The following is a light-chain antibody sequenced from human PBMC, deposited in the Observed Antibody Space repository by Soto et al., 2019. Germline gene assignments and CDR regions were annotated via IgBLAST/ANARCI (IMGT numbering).Light chain of an antibody. J-gene: IGKJ5*01. Sequence: ILLTQSTSCLSASVGDRVSIXCRASQGINSPFAWSEQKPGEPPKHMIYAASSLQSGVPSRFSGSGSGTDFTLTISSLQPEDFATYYCQQLHDYPITFGQGTRLEIK. CDR1: QGINSP. CDR2: AAS. CDR3: QQLHDYPIT. V-gene: IGKV1-9*01.